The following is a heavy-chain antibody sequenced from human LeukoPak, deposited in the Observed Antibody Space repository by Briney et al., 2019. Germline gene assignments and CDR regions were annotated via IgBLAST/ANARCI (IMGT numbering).Heavy chain of an antibody. CDR1: GGTFTSYA. CDR3: ARAVSSSWYNWFDP. Sequence: SVTVSFTASGGTFTSYAISWVRQAPGQGLEWMGGIIPIFGTANYAQKFQGRVTITADKPTSTAYMELSSLRSEDTAMYYCARAVSSSWYNWFDPWGQGTLVTVSS. V-gene: IGHV1-69*06. D-gene: IGHD6-13*01. CDR2: IIPIFGTA. J-gene: IGHJ5*02.